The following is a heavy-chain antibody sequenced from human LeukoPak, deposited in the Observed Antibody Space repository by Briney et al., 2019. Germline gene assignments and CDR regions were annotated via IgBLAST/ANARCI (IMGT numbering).Heavy chain of an antibody. V-gene: IGHV1-46*01. CDR1: GYSFTSYY. Sequence: ASVKVSCKASGYSFTSYYVHWVRQAPGQGLEWMGILTPIGGSTTYAQKFQGRVTMTRNTSISTAYMELSSLRSEDTAVYYCARGSTLDSSGYYYPYYYYYYMDVWGKGTTVTISS. CDR3: ARGSTLDSSGYYYPYYYYYYMDV. CDR2: LTPIGGST. J-gene: IGHJ6*03. D-gene: IGHD3-22*01.